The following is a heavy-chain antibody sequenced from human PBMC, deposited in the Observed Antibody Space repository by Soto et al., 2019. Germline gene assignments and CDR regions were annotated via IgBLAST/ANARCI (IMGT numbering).Heavy chain of an antibody. CDR3: ARLDWLYYYYGMDV. Sequence: PSETLSLTCTVSGGSISSSSYYWGWIRQPPGKGLEWIGSIYYSGSTYYNPSLKSRVTISVDTSKNQFSLKLSSVTAADTAVYYCARLDWLYYYYGMDVWGQGTTVTLSS. CDR1: GGSISSSSYY. J-gene: IGHJ6*02. CDR2: IYYSGST. V-gene: IGHV4-39*01. D-gene: IGHD3-9*01.